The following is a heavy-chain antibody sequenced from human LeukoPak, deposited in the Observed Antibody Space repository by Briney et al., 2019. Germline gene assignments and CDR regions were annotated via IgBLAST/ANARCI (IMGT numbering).Heavy chain of an antibody. CDR2: ISYDGSNK. Sequence: GGSLRLSCAASGFTFSSYGMHWVRQAPGKGLEWVAVISYDGSNKYYADSVKGRFTISRDNSKNTLYLQMNSLRAEDTAVYYCAKDGVDSSLSYPYNWFGPWGQGTLVTVSS. CDR1: GFTFSSYG. V-gene: IGHV3-30*18. CDR3: AKDGVDSSLSYPYNWFGP. D-gene: IGHD6-6*01. J-gene: IGHJ5*02.